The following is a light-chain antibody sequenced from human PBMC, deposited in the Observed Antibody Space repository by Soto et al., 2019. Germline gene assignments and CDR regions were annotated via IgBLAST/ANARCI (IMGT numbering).Light chain of an antibody. CDR2: AAS. CDR3: QKYNSALPLT. CDR1: QGISNY. J-gene: IGKJ4*01. V-gene: IGKV1-27*01. Sequence: DIQMTQSPSSLSASVGDRVTITCRASQGISNYLAWYQQKRGKVPKLLIYAASTLQSGVPSRFSGSGSGTDFTLTISSLQPEDVATYYCQKYNSALPLTFGGGTKVEIK.